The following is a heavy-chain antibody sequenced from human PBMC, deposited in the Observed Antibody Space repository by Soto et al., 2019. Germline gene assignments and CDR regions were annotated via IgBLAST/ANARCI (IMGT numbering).Heavy chain of an antibody. V-gene: IGHV3-48*01. D-gene: IGHD5-12*01. J-gene: IGHJ4*02. CDR2: ISSSSSTI. CDR1: GFTFSSYS. CDR3: ARTPHSGYDLYYFDY. Sequence: GGSLRLSCAASGFTFSSYSMNWVRQAPGKGLEWVSYISSSSSTIYYADSVKGRFTISRDNAKNSLYLQMNSLRAEDTAVYYFARTPHSGYDLYYFDYWGQGTLVTVSS.